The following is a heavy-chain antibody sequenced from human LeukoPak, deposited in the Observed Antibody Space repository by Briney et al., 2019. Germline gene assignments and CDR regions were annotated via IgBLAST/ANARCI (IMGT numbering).Heavy chain of an antibody. J-gene: IGHJ4*02. Sequence: PGGSLRLSCGASDLTFSSYGMHWVRQAPGKGLEWVAFIRYDGSNKYYADSVKGRFTISRDNSKNTLYLQMNSLRAEDTAVYYCAKDLSDYYDSSGYYPHFDYWGQGTLVTVSS. CDR3: AKDLSDYYDSSGYYPHFDY. CDR2: IRYDGSNK. D-gene: IGHD3-22*01. V-gene: IGHV3-30*02. CDR1: DLTFSSYG.